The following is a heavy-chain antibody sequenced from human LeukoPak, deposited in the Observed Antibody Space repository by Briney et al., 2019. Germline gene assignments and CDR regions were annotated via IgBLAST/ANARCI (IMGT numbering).Heavy chain of an antibody. CDR1: GDXISGYY. V-gene: IGHV4-59*08. D-gene: IGHD6-6*01. CDR2: IYYSGST. Sequence: SETLSLTCTVSGDXISGYYWSWIRQPPGKGLEWIAYIYYSGSTNYNPSLKSRVTMFEDKSKNQFSLRLYSVTVADTAVYYCARHFAYSSSSYFDYWGQGSMVTVSS. J-gene: IGHJ4*02. CDR3: ARHFAYSSSSYFDY.